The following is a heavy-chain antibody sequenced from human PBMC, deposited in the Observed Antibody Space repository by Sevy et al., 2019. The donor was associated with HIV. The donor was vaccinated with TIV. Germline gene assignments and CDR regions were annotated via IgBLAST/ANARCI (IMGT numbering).Heavy chain of an antibody. CDR3: AKDARYCSSTSCYAWYYYGMDV. CDR2: ISGSGGST. D-gene: IGHD2-2*01. Sequence: GGSLRLSCAASGFTFSSYAMSWVRQAPGKGLEWVSAISGSGGSTYYADSVKGRFTISRDNSKNRLYLQMNSLRAEDTAVYYCAKDARYCSSTSCYAWYYYGMDVWGQGTTVTVSS. V-gene: IGHV3-23*01. CDR1: GFTFSSYA. J-gene: IGHJ6*02.